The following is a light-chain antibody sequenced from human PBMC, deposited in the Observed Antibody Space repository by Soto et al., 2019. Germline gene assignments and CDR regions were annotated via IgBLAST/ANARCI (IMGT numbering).Light chain of an antibody. Sequence: SVLTQPASVSGSPGQSITISCTGTSSDVGGYNYVSWYQHHPGKAPKLMIYDVSNRPSGVSNRFSGSKSGNTASLTISGLQPEDEADYYCCSYTTSNTRQIVFGTGTKVTV. CDR2: DVS. V-gene: IGLV2-14*03. CDR1: SSDVGGYNY. CDR3: CSYTTSNTRQIV. J-gene: IGLJ1*01.